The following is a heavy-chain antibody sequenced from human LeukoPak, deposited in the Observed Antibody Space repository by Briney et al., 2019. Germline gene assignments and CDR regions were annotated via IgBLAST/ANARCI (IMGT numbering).Heavy chain of an antibody. CDR3: TTVLRVVPAAIEDY. CDR2: IKSKTDGGTT. Sequence: TGGSLRLSCAASGFTFSNAWMNWVCQAPGKGLEWVGRIKSKTDGGTTDYAAPVKGRFTISRDDSKNTLYLQMNSLKTEDTAVYYCTTVLRVVPAAIEDYWGQGTQVTVSS. CDR1: GFTFSNAW. J-gene: IGHJ4*02. V-gene: IGHV3-15*07. D-gene: IGHD2-2*01.